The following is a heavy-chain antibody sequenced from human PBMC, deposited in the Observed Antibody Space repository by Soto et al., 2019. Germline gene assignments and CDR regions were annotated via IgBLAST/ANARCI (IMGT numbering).Heavy chain of an antibody. V-gene: IGHV4-59*01. CDR1: GGSISGYY. CDR3: TRHAIIPKLQYGMDV. D-gene: IGHD2-2*02. CDR2: IFYRGNT. J-gene: IGHJ6*02. Sequence: SETLSLTCTVSGGSISGYYWSWIRQPPGKGLEWIGYIFYRGNTLYSPSLQSRVTISVDTSKNQFSLRLSSVTTADTAVYYCTRHAIIPKLQYGMDVWGQGASVTVS.